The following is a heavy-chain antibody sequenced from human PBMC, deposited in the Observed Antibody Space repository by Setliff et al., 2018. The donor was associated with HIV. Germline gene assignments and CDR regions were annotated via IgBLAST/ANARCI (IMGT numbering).Heavy chain of an antibody. J-gene: IGHJ4*02. CDR3: AKVGA. Sequence: PSETLSLTCAVYGGSFSGYYWSWIRQPPGKGLEWVSAITGSGRTTYYADSVRGRFTISRDNSKNTLYLQMNSLRAEDPAVYYCAKVGAWGQGTLVTVSS. CDR2: ITGSGRTT. V-gene: IGHV3-23*01. CDR1: GGSFSGYY.